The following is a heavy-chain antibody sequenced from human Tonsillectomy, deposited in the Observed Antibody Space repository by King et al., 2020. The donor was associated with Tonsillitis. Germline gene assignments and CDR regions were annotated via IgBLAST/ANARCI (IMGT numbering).Heavy chain of an antibody. D-gene: IGHD1-26*01. V-gene: IGHV4-4*07. CDR3: AREAGATRYFDY. Sequence: VQLQESGPGLVKPSETLSLTCTVSGGSISSHYWSWIRQPAGKGLEWIGLIYSSGSTSYNPSLKSRVTMFIDTSKNQFSLKLTAVTAADTAVYYCAREAGATRYFDYWGQGTLVTVSS. CDR2: IYSSGST. J-gene: IGHJ4*02. CDR1: GGSISSHY.